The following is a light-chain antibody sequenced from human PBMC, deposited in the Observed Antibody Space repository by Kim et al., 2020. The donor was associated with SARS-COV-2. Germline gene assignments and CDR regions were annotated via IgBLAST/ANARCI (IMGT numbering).Light chain of an antibody. J-gene: IGKJ4*01. V-gene: IGKV1-39*01. Sequence: DIQMTQSPSSLSASVGDRVTIACRASQSISTYLNWYQQKLGKAPNLLIYAASSLQSGLPSRFSGSGSETDFTLPISSLQPRVFTTYYSQQRHPAPLLTLGGGPKLEIK. CDR1: QSISTY. CDR3: QQRHPAPLLT. CDR2: AAS.